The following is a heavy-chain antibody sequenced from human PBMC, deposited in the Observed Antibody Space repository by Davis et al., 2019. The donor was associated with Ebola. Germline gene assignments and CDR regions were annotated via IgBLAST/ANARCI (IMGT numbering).Heavy chain of an antibody. Sequence: GESLKISCAASGFTFSSYGMHWVRQAPGKGLEWVAVIWYDGGNKYYADSVKGRFTISRDNSKNTLYLQMNSLRAEDTAVYYCARVFTSGDSDYWGQGTLVTVSS. CDR1: GFTFSSYG. CDR3: ARVFTSGDSDY. CDR2: IWYDGGNK. D-gene: IGHD4-17*01. V-gene: IGHV3-33*01. J-gene: IGHJ4*02.